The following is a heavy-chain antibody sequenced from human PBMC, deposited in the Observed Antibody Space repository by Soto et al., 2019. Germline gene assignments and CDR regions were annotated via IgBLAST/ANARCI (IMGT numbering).Heavy chain of an antibody. Sequence: ASVKVSCKASGYTFTSYYMHWVRQSPGQGLEWMGIINPSGGSTSYAQKFQGRVTMTRDTSTSTVYMELSSLRSEDTAVYYCARDRIRQQLVRSWLDPWGQGTLVTVSS. CDR1: GYTFTSYY. D-gene: IGHD6-13*01. CDR2: INPSGGST. CDR3: ARDRIRQQLVRSWLDP. V-gene: IGHV1-46*01. J-gene: IGHJ5*02.